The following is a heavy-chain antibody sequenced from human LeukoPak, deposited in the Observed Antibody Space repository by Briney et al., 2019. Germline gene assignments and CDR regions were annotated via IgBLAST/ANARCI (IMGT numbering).Heavy chain of an antibody. D-gene: IGHD3-10*01. CDR1: GYTFTSYG. V-gene: IGHV1-18*01. J-gene: IGHJ5*02. CDR2: ISAYNGNT. CDR3: ARCLMVRGLKDRGFDP. Sequence: ASVKVSCKASGYTFTSYGISWVRQAPGQGLEWMGWISAYNGNTDYAQKLQGRVTMTTDTSTSTAYLELTSLRSDDTAVYYCARCLMVRGLKDRGFDPWGQGTLVTVSS.